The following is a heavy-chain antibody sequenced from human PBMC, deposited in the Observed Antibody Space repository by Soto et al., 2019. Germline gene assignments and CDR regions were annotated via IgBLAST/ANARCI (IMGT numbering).Heavy chain of an antibody. CDR3: AREGTVLMVYAMVFDY. Sequence: ASFNVSCKASGYTFTSYGISWVRQAPEKGLEWMGWISAYNGNTNYAQKLQGRVTMTTDTSTSTAYMELRSLRSDDTAVYYCAREGTVLMVYAMVFDYWGQGTLVTVSS. J-gene: IGHJ4*02. V-gene: IGHV1-18*01. CDR2: ISAYNGNT. D-gene: IGHD2-8*01. CDR1: GYTFTSYG.